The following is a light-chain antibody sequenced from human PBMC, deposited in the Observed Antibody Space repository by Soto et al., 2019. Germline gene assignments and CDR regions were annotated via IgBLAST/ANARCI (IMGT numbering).Light chain of an antibody. CDR3: QHRKT. CDR1: QSISSW. Sequence: DVQQTQSPSALSASVGDRVTITCRASQSISSWLAWYQQKPGKAPKLLIYDASSLESGVPSRFSGSGSGTEFTLTISSLQPDDFATYYCQHRKTFGQGTKVDIK. V-gene: IGKV1-5*01. CDR2: DAS. J-gene: IGKJ1*01.